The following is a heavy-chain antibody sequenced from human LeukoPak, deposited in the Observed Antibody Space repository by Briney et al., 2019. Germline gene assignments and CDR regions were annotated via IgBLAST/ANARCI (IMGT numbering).Heavy chain of an antibody. CDR1: DGSMSSTDPF. D-gene: IGHD3-10*01. CDR2: FYYTGTI. CDR3: ARQGVVPNKAGWYFDL. V-gene: IGHV4-39*01. J-gene: IGHJ2*01. Sequence: SETLSLTCIVSDGSMSSTDPFWGWIRRPPGKGLEWIGSFYYTGTIFYSPSLESRGTISIDTSKNQFSLKIRSVTAADTAVYYCARQGVVPNKAGWYFDLWGRGALVTVSS.